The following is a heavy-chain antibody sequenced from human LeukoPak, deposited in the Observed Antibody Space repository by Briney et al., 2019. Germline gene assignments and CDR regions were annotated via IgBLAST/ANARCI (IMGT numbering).Heavy chain of an antibody. Sequence: GGSLRLSCAASGFTFSDYYMSWIRQAPGKGLEWVSYISSSGNTVKYADSVKGRFTISRDNAKNSLYLQMNSLRAEDTAAYYCARDQVSVAGTGIDYWGQGTLVTVSS. J-gene: IGHJ4*02. CDR2: ISSSGNTV. CDR1: GFTFSDYY. CDR3: ARDQVSVAGTGIDY. D-gene: IGHD6-19*01. V-gene: IGHV3-11*04.